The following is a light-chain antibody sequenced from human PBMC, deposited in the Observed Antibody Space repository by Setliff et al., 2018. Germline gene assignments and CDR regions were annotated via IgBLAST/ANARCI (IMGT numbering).Light chain of an antibody. Sequence: QSVLAQPASVSGSPEQSITISCTGEFGAYGSAYVSWYQQHPDKAPKLIIYDVSNRPSGIPHRFSGSNSANTASLTISGLQAEDEAEYFCASKTGPGTYVFGTGTKGTVL. CDR2: DVS. CDR3: ASKTGPGTYV. J-gene: IGLJ1*01. CDR1: FGAYGSAY. V-gene: IGLV2-14*03.